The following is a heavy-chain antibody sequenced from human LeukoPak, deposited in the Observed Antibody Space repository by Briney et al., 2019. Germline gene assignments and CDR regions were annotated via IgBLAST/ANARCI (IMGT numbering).Heavy chain of an antibody. D-gene: IGHD5-18*01. Sequence: SEPLSLTCSVSGGPISSYYWSWLRQPPGKGLEWIGYIYYNGGNTHYKPSLKSRVTISVDTSMNQFSLKLSSVTAVDTAVYYCARVVGYGYSDYWGQGTLVTVSS. CDR1: GGPISSYY. V-gene: IGHV4-59*01. CDR3: ARVVGYGYSDY. CDR2: IYYNGGNT. J-gene: IGHJ4*02.